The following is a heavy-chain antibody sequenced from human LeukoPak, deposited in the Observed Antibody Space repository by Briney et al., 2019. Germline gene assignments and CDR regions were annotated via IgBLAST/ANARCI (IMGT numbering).Heavy chain of an antibody. V-gene: IGHV3-23*01. CDR3: AKQGGSGSYYRSYYGMDV. CDR1: GFTFSSYA. CDR2: ISGSGGST. Sequence: PGGSLRLSCAASGFTFSSYAMNWVRQAPGKGLKWASAISGSGGSTYYADSVKGRFTISRDNSKNTLYLQMNSLRAEDTAVYYCAKQGGSGSYYRSYYGMDVWGQGTTVTISS. J-gene: IGHJ6*02. D-gene: IGHD3-10*01.